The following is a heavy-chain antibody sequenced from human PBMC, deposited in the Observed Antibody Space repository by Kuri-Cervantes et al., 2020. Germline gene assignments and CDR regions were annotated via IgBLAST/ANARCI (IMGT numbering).Heavy chain of an antibody. CDR1: GGSISSSSYY. Sequence: SETLSLTCTVSGGSISSSSYYWGWIRQPPGKGLEWIGSIYYSGNTYYNPSLKSRVTISVDTSKNQFSLKLSSVTAADTAVYYCARGRRGTNYYGSGSYQALDAFDIWGQGTMVTVSS. CDR3: ARGRRGTNYYGSGSYQALDAFDI. J-gene: IGHJ3*02. CDR2: IYYSGNT. V-gene: IGHV4-39*07. D-gene: IGHD3-10*01.